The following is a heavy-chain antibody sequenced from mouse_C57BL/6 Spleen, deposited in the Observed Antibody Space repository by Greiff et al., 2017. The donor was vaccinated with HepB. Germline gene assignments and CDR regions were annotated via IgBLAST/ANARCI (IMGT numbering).Heavy chain of an antibody. CDR3: ARRGDYGSSYGYAMDY. Sequence: EVQLQQSGPELVKPGASVKMSCKASGYTFTDYNMHWVKQSHGKSLEWIGYINPNNGGTSYNQKFKGKATLTVNKSSSTAYMELRSLTSEDSAVYYCARRGDYGSSYGYAMDYWGQGTSVTVSS. CDR2: INPNNGGT. V-gene: IGHV1-22*01. J-gene: IGHJ4*01. D-gene: IGHD1-1*01. CDR1: GYTFTDYN.